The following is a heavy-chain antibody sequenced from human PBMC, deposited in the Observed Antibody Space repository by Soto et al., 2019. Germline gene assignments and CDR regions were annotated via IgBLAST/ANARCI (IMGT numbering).Heavy chain of an antibody. J-gene: IGHJ2*01. CDR2: IIPIFGTV. V-gene: IGHV1-69*12. CDR1: GGTFSNYP. Sequence: QVQLVQSGAEVKKPGSSVKVSCKASGGTFSNYPVSWVRQAPGQGLEWMGGIIPIFGTVNYAQKFQGRLTITADDSPSTAYMELSSLRSEDTAVYYCARGNHRWLQLWYFELWGRGTLVTVSS. CDR3: ARGNHRWLQLWYFEL. D-gene: IGHD5-12*01.